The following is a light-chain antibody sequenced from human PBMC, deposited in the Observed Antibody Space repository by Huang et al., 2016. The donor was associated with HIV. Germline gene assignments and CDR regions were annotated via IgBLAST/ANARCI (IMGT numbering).Light chain of an antibody. Sequence: DIQMTQSPSSLSASVGDRVTITCRASQSISSYLNWYQQKPGKVPKFLIYAASSLQSWVPSRFSGSGSGTDFTLTISSLQPEDFATYYCQQSYSTPWTFGQGTKVEIK. V-gene: IGKV1-39*01. CDR3: QQSYSTPWT. J-gene: IGKJ1*01. CDR2: AAS. CDR1: QSISSY.